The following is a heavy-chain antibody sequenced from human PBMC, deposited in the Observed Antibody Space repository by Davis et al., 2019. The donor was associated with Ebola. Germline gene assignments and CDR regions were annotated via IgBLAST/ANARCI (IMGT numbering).Heavy chain of an antibody. V-gene: IGHV3-23*01. Sequence: PGGSLRLSCAASGFTFSSYAMSWVRQAPGKGLEWVSGISGSGGSTYYADSVKGRFTVSRDNSKNTLYLQMNSLRAEDTAVYYCANQRVVVVAATNYYYYGMDGWGQGTTVTVSS. CDR3: ANQRVVVVAATNYYYYGMDG. J-gene: IGHJ6*02. CDR2: ISGSGGST. CDR1: GFTFSSYA. D-gene: IGHD2-15*01.